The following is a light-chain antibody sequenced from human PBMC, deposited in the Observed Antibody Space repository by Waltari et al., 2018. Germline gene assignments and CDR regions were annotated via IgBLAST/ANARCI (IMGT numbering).Light chain of an antibody. Sequence: DIQMTQSPSSLSASVVDRVTITCQASQDIRNYLNWYQQKPGKAPKLLIYDASNLETGVPSRFSGSGSGTDFTFTINSLQPEDIATYYCQQYDNLPLTFGGGTKVEIK. CDR1: QDIRNY. CDR2: DAS. CDR3: QQYDNLPLT. V-gene: IGKV1-33*01. J-gene: IGKJ4*01.